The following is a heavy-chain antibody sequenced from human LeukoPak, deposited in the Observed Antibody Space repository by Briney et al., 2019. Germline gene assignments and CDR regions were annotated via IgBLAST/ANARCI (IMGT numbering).Heavy chain of an antibody. V-gene: IGHV4-39*01. Sequence: SETLSLTCTVSGGSISSSSYYWDWIRQPPGKGLEWIGTIFYSGTTSYSPSLKSRVTISVDTSRNQFSLKLNSVTAADTAIYYCARRRIAAIDYWGQGTLVTISS. CDR1: GGSISSSSYY. J-gene: IGHJ4*02. CDR3: ARRRIAAIDY. D-gene: IGHD6-13*01. CDR2: IFYSGTT.